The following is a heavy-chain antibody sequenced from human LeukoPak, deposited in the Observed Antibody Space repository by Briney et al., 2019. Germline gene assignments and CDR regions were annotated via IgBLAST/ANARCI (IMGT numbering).Heavy chain of an antibody. CDR2: IGGSGDKT. CDR1: GFTFNRNA. CDR3: VRRGDASSGWGDHDY. V-gene: IGHV3-23*01. D-gene: IGHD6-19*01. J-gene: IGHJ4*02. Sequence: GGSLRLSWAASGFTFNRNAISWVRQAQGKGLEWVSTIGGSGDKTFYADSVKGRFTISRDNSKNMLHLQMSSLTGEDTALYYCVRRGDASSGWGDHDYWGQGALVTVSS.